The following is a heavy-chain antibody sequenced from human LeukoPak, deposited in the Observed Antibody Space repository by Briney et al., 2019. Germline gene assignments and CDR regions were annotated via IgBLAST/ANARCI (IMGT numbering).Heavy chain of an antibody. CDR2: IIPILGIA. J-gene: IGHJ4*02. V-gene: IGHV1-69*04. Sequence: SVKVSCKASGYTFTSYGISWVRQAPGQGLEWMGRIIPILGIANYAQKFQGRVTITADKSTSTAYMELSSLRSEDTAVYYCARGLYVERFDYWGQGTLVTVSS. CDR3: ARGLYVERFDY. CDR1: GYTFTSYG. D-gene: IGHD3-16*01.